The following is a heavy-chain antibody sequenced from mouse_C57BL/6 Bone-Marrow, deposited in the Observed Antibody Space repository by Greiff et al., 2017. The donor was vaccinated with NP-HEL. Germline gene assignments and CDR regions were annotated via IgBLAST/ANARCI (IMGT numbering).Heavy chain of an antibody. J-gene: IGHJ4*01. Sequence: QVQLKQPGAELVMPGASVKLSCKASGYTFTSYWMHWVKQRPGQGLEWIGEIDPSDSYTNYNQKFKGKSTLTVDKSSSTAYMQLSSLTSEDSAVYYCARKDDLLWSMDYWGQGTSVTVSS. V-gene: IGHV1-69*01. CDR2: IDPSDSYT. CDR3: ARKDDLLWSMDY. CDR1: GYTFTSYW. D-gene: IGHD2-1*01.